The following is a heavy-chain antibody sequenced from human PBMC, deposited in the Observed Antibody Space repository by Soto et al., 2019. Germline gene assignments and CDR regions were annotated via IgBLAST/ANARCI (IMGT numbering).Heavy chain of an antibody. CDR1: GFSLRTYG. CDR3: ARDVLTAVAGSVNWFDP. CDR2: IWYDGTKK. D-gene: IGHD6-25*01. Sequence: QVQLVESGGGVVQSGRSLTLSCAASGFSLRTYGMHWLRRAPGTGLEWVAFIWYDGTKKFYANSVKGRSTISKDNSNNILYLQMSGLRAEDTAVYYCARDVLTAVAGSVNWFDPWGQGTLVTVSS. V-gene: IGHV3-33*01. J-gene: IGHJ5*02.